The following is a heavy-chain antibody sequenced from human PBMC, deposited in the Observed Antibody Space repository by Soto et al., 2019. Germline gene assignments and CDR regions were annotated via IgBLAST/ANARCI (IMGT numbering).Heavy chain of an antibody. D-gene: IGHD6-13*01. CDR1: GYTFTSYG. CDR3: ARYSSSWYYFDY. Sequence: ASVKVSCKASGYTFTSYGISWVRQAPGQGLEWMGWISAYNGNTNYAQKLQGRVTMTTDTSTSTAYMELRSLRSDNAAVYYCARYSSSWYYFDYWGKGTLVTVSS. CDR2: ISAYNGNT. J-gene: IGHJ4*02. V-gene: IGHV1-18*01.